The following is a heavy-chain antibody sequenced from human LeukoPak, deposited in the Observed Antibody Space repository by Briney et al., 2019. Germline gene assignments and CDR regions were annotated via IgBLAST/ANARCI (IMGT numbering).Heavy chain of an antibody. CDR3: ARMSSSSRASLDY. J-gene: IGHJ4*02. Sequence: GGSLRLSCAASGFSFDDYGMSWVRQAPGKGLEWVSSISSSSSYIYYADSVKGRFTISRDNAKNSLYLQMNSLRAEDTAVYYCARMSSSSRASLDYWGQGTLVTVSS. CDR2: ISSSSSYI. CDR1: GFSFDDYG. D-gene: IGHD6-6*01. V-gene: IGHV3-21*01.